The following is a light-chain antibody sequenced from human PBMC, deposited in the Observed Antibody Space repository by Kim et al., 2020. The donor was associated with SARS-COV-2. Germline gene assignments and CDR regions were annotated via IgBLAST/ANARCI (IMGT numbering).Light chain of an antibody. CDR1: QGISSY. Sequence: ASTGDRVTITCRASQGISSYLAWYQQKPGKAPNLLIYAASTLQSGVPSRFSGSGSGTDFTLTISCLQSEDFATYYCQQYSGYPLTFGGGTKVDIK. CDR3: QQYSGYPLT. CDR2: AAS. V-gene: IGKV1-8*01. J-gene: IGKJ4*01.